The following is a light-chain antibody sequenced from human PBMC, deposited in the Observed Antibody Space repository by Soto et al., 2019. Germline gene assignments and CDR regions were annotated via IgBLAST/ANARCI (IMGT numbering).Light chain of an antibody. V-gene: IGKV3-20*01. CDR1: QSVSSSY. J-gene: IGKJ1*01. Sequence: EIVLTQFPGTLSLSPGERATLSCRASQSVSSSYLAWYQQKLGQAPRLLIYGASSRATGIPDRFSGSGSGTDFTLTISRLEPEDFAVYHCQQYGRSPRTFGQGTKVEVK. CDR3: QQYGRSPRT. CDR2: GAS.